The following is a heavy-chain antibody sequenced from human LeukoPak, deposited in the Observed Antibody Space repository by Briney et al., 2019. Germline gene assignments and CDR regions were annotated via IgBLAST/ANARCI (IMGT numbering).Heavy chain of an antibody. Sequence: NPSETLSLTCTVSGGSISSYYWSWIRQPPGKGLEWIGYIYYSGSTNYNPSLKSRVTISVDTSKNQFSLKLSSVTAADTAVYYCARGFRIAAAGTPSGYYYMDVWGKGTTVTVSS. CDR2: IYYSGST. CDR3: ARGFRIAAAGTPSGYYYMDV. CDR1: GGSISSYY. D-gene: IGHD6-13*01. J-gene: IGHJ6*03. V-gene: IGHV4-59*01.